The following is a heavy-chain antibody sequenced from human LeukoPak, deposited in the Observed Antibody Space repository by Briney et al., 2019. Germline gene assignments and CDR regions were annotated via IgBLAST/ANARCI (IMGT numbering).Heavy chain of an antibody. Sequence: GGSLRLSCAASGFTVSSNYMSWVRQAPGKGLEWVSVIYSGGSTYYADSVKGRFTISRDNSKNTLYLQMNSLRAEDTAVYYCAKDSSMSNPHYGLDVWGHGTTVTVSS. CDR1: GFTVSSNY. CDR3: AKDSSMSNPHYGLDV. CDR2: IYSGGST. D-gene: IGHD2/OR15-2a*01. V-gene: IGHV3-66*01. J-gene: IGHJ6*02.